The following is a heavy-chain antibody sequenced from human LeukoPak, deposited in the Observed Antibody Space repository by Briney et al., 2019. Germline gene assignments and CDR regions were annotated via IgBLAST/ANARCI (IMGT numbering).Heavy chain of an antibody. V-gene: IGHV3-7*01. Sequence: GGSLRLSCAASGFTFSSYWMSWVRQAPGKGLEWVANIKQDGSEKYYVDSVKGRFTISRDNAKNSLYLQMNSLRAEDTAVYYCARDYGGSGTYDYYYYMDVWGKGTTVTVSS. J-gene: IGHJ6*03. CDR2: IKQDGSEK. CDR1: GFTFSSYW. CDR3: ARDYGGSGTYDYYYYMDV. D-gene: IGHD3-10*01.